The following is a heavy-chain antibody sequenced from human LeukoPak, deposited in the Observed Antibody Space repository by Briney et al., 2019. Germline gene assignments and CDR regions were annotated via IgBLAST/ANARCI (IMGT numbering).Heavy chain of an antibody. J-gene: IGHJ3*02. V-gene: IGHV3-7*01. D-gene: IGHD2-2*01. Sequence: GRSLRLPCVASGFTFSAYWMTWVRQAPGKGRGWVANIRLDGSENYYVDSVRGQFTISRDNAKNSLYLQMHSLRAEDTAVYYCARRARYCTSTSCDPIGAFDIWGQGTMVTVSS. CDR1: GFTFSAYW. CDR2: IRLDGSEN. CDR3: ARRARYCTSTSCDPIGAFDI.